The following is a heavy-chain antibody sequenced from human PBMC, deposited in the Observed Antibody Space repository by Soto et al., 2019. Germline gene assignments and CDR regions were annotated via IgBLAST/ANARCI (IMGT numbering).Heavy chain of an antibody. CDR2: ISGSGGST. J-gene: IGHJ4*02. CDR3: AKDGSSWYEAVWRGHQD. Sequence: EVQLLESGGGLVQPGGSLRLSCAASGFTFSSCAINWVRQAPGMGLEWVSGISGSGGSTYYADSAKGRFTISRDNSKNTVWLQRNSLRAEATAVYYCAKDGSSWYEAVWRGHQDWAQGALVTVSS. CDR1: GFTFSSCA. V-gene: IGHV3-23*01. D-gene: IGHD6-13*01.